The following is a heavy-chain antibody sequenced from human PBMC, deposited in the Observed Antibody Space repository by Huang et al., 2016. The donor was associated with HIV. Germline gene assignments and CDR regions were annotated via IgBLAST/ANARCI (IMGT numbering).Heavy chain of an antibody. Sequence: QVQLQESGPGLVKPSETLSLTCTVSGGSISNYYWSWIRQPAGRGLEWIGRLYTRGSTNYNPSLKSRVSISRDTSKNQLSLKLTSVTAADTAVYYCARDGSQSYYYGSGSPYFDYWGQGTLVTVSS. D-gene: IGHD3-10*01. V-gene: IGHV4-4*07. CDR2: LYTRGST. CDR1: GGSISNYY. CDR3: ARDGSQSYYYGSGSPYFDY. J-gene: IGHJ4*02.